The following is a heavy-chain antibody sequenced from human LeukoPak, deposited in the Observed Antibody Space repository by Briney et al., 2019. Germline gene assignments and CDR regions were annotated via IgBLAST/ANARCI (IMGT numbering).Heavy chain of an antibody. V-gene: IGHV1-58*01. CDR1: GFAFTSSA. D-gene: IGHD3-10*01. CDR3: AALINGSGSFVWFDP. J-gene: IGHJ5*02. Sequence: ASVKVSCKASGFAFTSSAVQWVRQARGQRLEWIGWIVVGSGNTNYAQKFQERVTITRDMSTSTAYMELSSLRSEDTAVYYCAALINGSGSFVWFDPWDQGTLVTVSS. CDR2: IVVGSGNT.